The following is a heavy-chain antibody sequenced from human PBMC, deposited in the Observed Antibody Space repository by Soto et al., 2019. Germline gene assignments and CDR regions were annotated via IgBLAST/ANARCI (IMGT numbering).Heavy chain of an antibody. CDR1: GGSFSGYY. Sequence: SETLSLTCAVYGGSFSGYYWSWIRQPPGKGLEWIGEINHSGSTNYNPSLKSRVTISVDTSKNQFSLKLSSVTAADTAVYYCARFYYDSSGYYSMADAFDIWGQGTMVTV. J-gene: IGHJ3*02. CDR2: INHSGST. D-gene: IGHD3-22*01. V-gene: IGHV4-34*01. CDR3: ARFYYDSSGYYSMADAFDI.